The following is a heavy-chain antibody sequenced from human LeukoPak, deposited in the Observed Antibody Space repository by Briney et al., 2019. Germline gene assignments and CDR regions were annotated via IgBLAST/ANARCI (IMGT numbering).Heavy chain of an antibody. D-gene: IGHD6-19*01. Sequence: PGGSLRLSCAASGFTFTTYWMNWVRQAPGKGLEWVATINPNGRTTFYVDSVKGRFTTSRDNAKNSVYLQMNSLRAEDTAVYYCARSWLAYYFDYWGQGTLVTVSS. CDR2: INPNGRTT. CDR1: GFTFTTYW. CDR3: ARSWLAYYFDY. V-gene: IGHV3-7*01. J-gene: IGHJ4*02.